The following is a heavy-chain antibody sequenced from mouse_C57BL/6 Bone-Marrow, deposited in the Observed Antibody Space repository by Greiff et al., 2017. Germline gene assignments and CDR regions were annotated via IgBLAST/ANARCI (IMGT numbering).Heavy chain of an antibody. J-gene: IGHJ1*03. D-gene: IGHD3-3*01. CDR1: GYTFTSYD. CDR3: AGVEFGANSGDGYFAV. Sequence: QVQLQQSGPELVKPGASVKLSCKASGYTFTSYDINWVKQRPGQGLEWIGWIYPRDGSTKYNEKFKGKATLTVDTSSSTAYMELHSLTSEDSAVYFYAGVEFGANSGDGYFAVWGTGTTVTVSA. V-gene: IGHV1-85*01. CDR2: IYPRDGST.